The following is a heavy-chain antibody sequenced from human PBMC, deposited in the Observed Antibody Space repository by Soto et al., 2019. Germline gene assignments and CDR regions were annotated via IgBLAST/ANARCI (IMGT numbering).Heavy chain of an antibody. CDR3: AREVNYDILTGYFRSYNWFDP. V-gene: IGHV4-59*01. Sequence: KASETLSLTGTVSGGSISSYYWSWIRQPPGKGLEWIGYIYYSGSTNYNPSLKSRVTISVDTSKNPFSLKLSSVTAADTAVYYCAREVNYDILTGYFRSYNWFDPWGQGTLVTVSS. CDR2: IYYSGST. CDR1: GGSISSYY. D-gene: IGHD3-9*01. J-gene: IGHJ5*02.